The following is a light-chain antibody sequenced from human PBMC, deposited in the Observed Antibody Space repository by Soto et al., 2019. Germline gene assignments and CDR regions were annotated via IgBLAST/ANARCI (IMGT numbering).Light chain of an antibody. V-gene: IGKV1-5*03. CDR1: QDISNY. J-gene: IGKJ1*01. CDR2: KAS. Sequence: IQMTQSPSSLSASVGDRVTITCQASQDISNYLNWYQQKPGKAPKLLIYKASTLESAVPSRFSGSGSGTEFTLTISSLQPDDFATYYCQQYSSYSTFGQGTKVDIK. CDR3: QQYSSYST.